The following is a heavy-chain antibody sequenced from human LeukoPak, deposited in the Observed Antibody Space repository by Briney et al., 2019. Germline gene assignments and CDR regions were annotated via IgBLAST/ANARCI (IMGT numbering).Heavy chain of an antibody. V-gene: IGHV4-61*02. J-gene: IGHJ6*03. CDR1: GGSISSGSYY. CDR2: IYTSGST. CDR3: ARGRFPYDYVWGSYRLRGYYYMDV. Sequence: PSQTLSLTCTVSGGSISSGSYYWSWSRQPAGKGLEWIGRIYTSGSTNYNPSLKSRVTISVDTSKNQFSLKLSSVTAADTAVYYCARGRFPYDYVWGSYRLRGYYYMDVWGKGTTVTVSS. D-gene: IGHD3-16*02.